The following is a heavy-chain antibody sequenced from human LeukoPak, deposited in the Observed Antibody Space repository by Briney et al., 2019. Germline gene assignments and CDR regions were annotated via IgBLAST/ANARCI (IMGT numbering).Heavy chain of an antibody. V-gene: IGHV1-2*02. D-gene: IGHD1-26*01. J-gene: IGHJ4*02. CDR1: GGTFSSYA. CDR2: INPNSGGT. Sequence: AASVKVSCKASGGTFSSYAISWVRQAPGQGLEWMGWINPNSGGTNYAQKFQGRVTMTRDTSISTAYMELSRLRSDDTAVYYCARDLVGATSHWGQGTLVTVSS. CDR3: ARDLVGATSH.